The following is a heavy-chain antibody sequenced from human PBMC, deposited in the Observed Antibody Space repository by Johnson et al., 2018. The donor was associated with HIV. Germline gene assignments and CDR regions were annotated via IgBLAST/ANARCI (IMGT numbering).Heavy chain of an antibody. CDR1: GFAFSNFG. D-gene: IGHD4-11*01. Sequence: QVQLVESGGGVVQPGRSLRLSCAASGFAFSNFGMHWVRQAPGKGLEWVAVTSYDGSEKYYVDSVKGRFTISRDNAKNSLYLQMNSLRAEDTAVYFCARDYRGALDIWGQGTMVTVSS. CDR3: ARDYRGALDI. CDR2: TSYDGSEK. V-gene: IGHV3-30*03. J-gene: IGHJ3*02.